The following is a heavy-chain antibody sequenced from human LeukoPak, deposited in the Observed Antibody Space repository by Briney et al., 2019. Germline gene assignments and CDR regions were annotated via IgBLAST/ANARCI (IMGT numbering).Heavy chain of an antibody. CDR1: GGSISSGHYY. CDR2: IFYSGST. D-gene: IGHD6-13*01. J-gene: IGHJ4*02. Sequence: SSETLSLTCTVSGGSISSGHYYWTWIRQRPGRGLEWIGYIFYSGSTYYNPSLKSRITISVDTSKNQFSLKLSSVTAADTAVYYCARQGSSWDFDYWGQGTLVAVSS. V-gene: IGHV4-30-4*08. CDR3: ARQGSSWDFDY.